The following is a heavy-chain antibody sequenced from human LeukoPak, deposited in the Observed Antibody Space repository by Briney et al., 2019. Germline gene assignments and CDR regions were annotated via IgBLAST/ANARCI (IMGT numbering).Heavy chain of an antibody. D-gene: IGHD1-7*01. V-gene: IGHV3-66*02. CDR3: ARVNYAGGFDY. CDR1: GFTVSSDY. J-gene: IGHJ4*02. CDR2: VYSDRTT. Sequence: GGSLRLSCAASGFTVSSDYMSWVRQAPGKGLEWVSIVYSDRTTYYADSVKGRFSVSRDISKNTMSVQMNGLRPEDTAVYYCARVNYAGGFDYWGQGTLVTVSS.